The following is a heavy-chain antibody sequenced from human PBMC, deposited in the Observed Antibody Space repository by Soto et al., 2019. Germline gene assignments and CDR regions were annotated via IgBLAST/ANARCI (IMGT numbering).Heavy chain of an antibody. CDR1: GFTFSASA. V-gene: IGHV3-73*01. D-gene: IGHD2-8*01. CDR3: TRLSIYCTNGVCSPLA. J-gene: IGHJ5*02. Sequence: ESGGGLVQPGGSLKLSCAASGFTFSASAVHWVRQASGKGLEWVGRVRSKANNYATAYAASVKGRFTVSRDDSKNTAYLQMNSLKAEDTAVYYCTRLSIYCTNGVCSPLAWGQGTLVTVSS. CDR2: VRSKANNYAT.